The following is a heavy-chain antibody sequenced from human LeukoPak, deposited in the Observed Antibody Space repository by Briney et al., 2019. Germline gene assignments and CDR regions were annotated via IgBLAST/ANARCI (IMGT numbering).Heavy chain of an antibody. V-gene: IGHV3-48*03. CDR1: GFTFSSYE. CDR3: ARTKEMATISYFDS. J-gene: IGHJ4*02. CDR2: IDSSGSTI. D-gene: IGHD5-24*01. Sequence: GGSLRLSRAASGFTFSSYEMNWVRQAPGKGLEWVSYIDSSGSTIHYADSVKGRFTISRDNAKNSLYLQMNSLRAEDTAVYYCARTKEMATISYFDSWGQGTLVTVSS.